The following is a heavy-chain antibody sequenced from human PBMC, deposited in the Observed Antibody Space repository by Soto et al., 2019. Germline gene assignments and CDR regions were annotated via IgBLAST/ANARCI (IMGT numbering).Heavy chain of an antibody. Sequence: SETLSLTCTVSGCSISSGDYYWSWIRQPPGKGLEWIGYIYYSGSTYYNPSLKSRVTISVDTSKNQFSLKLSSVTAADTAVYYCARDLVYGDYYYGVDVWGQGTTVTVSS. CDR2: IYYSGST. CDR3: ARDLVYGDYYYGVDV. D-gene: IGHD4-17*01. CDR1: GCSISSGDYY. J-gene: IGHJ6*02. V-gene: IGHV4-30-4*01.